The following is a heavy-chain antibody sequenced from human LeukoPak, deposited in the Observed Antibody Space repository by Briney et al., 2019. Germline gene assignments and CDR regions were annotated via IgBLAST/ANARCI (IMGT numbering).Heavy chain of an antibody. CDR3: ARPEGSSSWHSYY. CDR1: GFTFNTFW. J-gene: IGHJ4*02. Sequence: GGSLRLSCAASGFTFNTFWMSWVRQAPGKGLEWVANTNQDGSEKYYVGSVKGRFTISRDNAKNSLYLQMNSLRAEDTAVYYCARPEGSSSWHSYYWGQGTLVTVSS. D-gene: IGHD6-13*01. CDR2: TNQDGSEK. V-gene: IGHV3-7*03.